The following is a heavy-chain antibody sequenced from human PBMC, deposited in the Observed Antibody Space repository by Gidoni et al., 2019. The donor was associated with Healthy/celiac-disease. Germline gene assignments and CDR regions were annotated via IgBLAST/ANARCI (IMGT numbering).Heavy chain of an antibody. Sequence: QVQLVQSGAEVKKPGSSVKVSCKDSGGTFSSYAISWVRQAPGQGLAWMGGIIPIFGTANYAQKFQGRVTITADESTSTAYMELSSLRSEDTAVYYCASSKSHYYDSSGYPEGFGYWGQGTLVTVSS. D-gene: IGHD3-22*01. CDR1: GGTFSSYA. J-gene: IGHJ4*02. V-gene: IGHV1-69*01. CDR2: IIPIFGTA. CDR3: ASSKSHYYDSSGYPEGFGY.